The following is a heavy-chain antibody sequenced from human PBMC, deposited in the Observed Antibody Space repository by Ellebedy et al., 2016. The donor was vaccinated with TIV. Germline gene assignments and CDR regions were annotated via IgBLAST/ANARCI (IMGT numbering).Heavy chain of an antibody. D-gene: IGHD3-3*01. CDR3: VGFGVFNL. Sequence: GESLKISCAASGINFSYYAMHWVRQAPGKGLEWVALISYDGSNIYYADSVKGRFTISRENAKNALFLQMDGLRVDDSAVYYCVGFGVFNLWGQGAPVTVSS. J-gene: IGHJ5*02. V-gene: IGHV3-30-3*01. CDR2: ISYDGSNI. CDR1: GINFSYYA.